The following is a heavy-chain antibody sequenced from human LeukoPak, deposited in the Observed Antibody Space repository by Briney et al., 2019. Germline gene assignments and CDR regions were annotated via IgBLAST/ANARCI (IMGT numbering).Heavy chain of an antibody. CDR1: GGTFSSYA. Sequence: ASVKVSCKASGGTFSSYAISWVRQAPGQGLEWMGGIIPIFKTADYAQKFKGRVTISADESTTTAYMELRSLRSEDTAVYYCGRLLYSRSWHEADDWFDPWGQGTLVTVSP. J-gene: IGHJ5*02. CDR3: GRLLYSRSWHEADDWFDP. CDR2: IIPIFKTA. D-gene: IGHD6-13*01. V-gene: IGHV1-69*13.